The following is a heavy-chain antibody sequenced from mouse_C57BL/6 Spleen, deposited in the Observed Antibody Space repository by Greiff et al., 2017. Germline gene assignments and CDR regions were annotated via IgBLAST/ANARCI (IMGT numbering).Heavy chain of an antibody. Sequence: EVHLVESGGGLVKPGGSLKLSCAASGFTFSSYAMSWVRQTPEKRLEWVATISDGGSYTYYPDNVKGRFTISRDNAKNNLYLQMSHLKSEDTAMYYCARGGYRNYFDYWGQGTTLTVSS. CDR2: ISDGGSYT. CDR3: ARGGYRNYFDY. CDR1: GFTFSSYA. D-gene: IGHD2-12*01. V-gene: IGHV5-4*01. J-gene: IGHJ2*01.